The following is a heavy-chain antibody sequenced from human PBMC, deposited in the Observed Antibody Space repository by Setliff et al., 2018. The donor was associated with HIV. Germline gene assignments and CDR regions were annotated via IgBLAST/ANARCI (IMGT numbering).Heavy chain of an antibody. V-gene: IGHV3-15*01. J-gene: IGHJ4*02. D-gene: IGHD7-27*01. CDR2: VKNKIDGGTT. CDR3: ARLRANWGLGTAYFDS. Sequence: GGSLRLSCAASGFTFSNAWMTWVRQTPGKGREWVGHVKNKIDGGTTDYAAPVMGRFTISRYISKNTLYLQMNSLRAEDTAVYYCARLRANWGLGTAYFDSWGQGTLVTVSS. CDR1: GFTFSNAW.